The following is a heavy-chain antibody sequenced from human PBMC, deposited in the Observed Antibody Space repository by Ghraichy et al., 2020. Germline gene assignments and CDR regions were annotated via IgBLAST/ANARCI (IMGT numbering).Heavy chain of an antibody. J-gene: IGHJ4*02. D-gene: IGHD6-19*01. CDR2: INHSGST. CDR1: GGSFSGYY. Sequence: SETLSLTCAVYGGSFSGYYWSWIRQPPGKGLEWIGEINHSGSTNYNPSLKSRVTISVDTSKNQFSLKLSSVTAADTAVYYCARGRGGPGIAVNWGQGTLVTVSS. V-gene: IGHV4-34*01. CDR3: ARGRGGPGIAVN.